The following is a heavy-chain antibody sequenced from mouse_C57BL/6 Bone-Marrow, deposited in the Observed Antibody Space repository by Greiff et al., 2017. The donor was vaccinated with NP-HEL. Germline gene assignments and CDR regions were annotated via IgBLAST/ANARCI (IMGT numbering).Heavy chain of an antibody. CDR3: ARRVDYGS. CDR1: GYSITSGYY. CDR2: ISYDGSN. J-gene: IGHJ3*01. Sequence: ESGPGLVKPSQSLSLTCSVTGYSITSGYYWNWIRQFPGNKLEWMGYISYDGSNNYNPSLKNRISITRDTSKNQFFLKLNSVTTEDTATYYWARRVDYGSWGQGTLVTVSA. D-gene: IGHD1-1*01. V-gene: IGHV3-6*01.